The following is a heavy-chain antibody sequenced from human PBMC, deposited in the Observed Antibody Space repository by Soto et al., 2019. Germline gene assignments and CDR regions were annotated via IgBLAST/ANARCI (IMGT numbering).Heavy chain of an antibody. V-gene: IGHV3-23*01. D-gene: IGHD1-1*01. Sequence: GGSLRLSCVASGFTFSNFAMSWVRQAPVDGLEFVSAISGIFDDTFYADSMKGRFTISRYNSKYTLYLQINSLRAYYTAVYYFAKPIHKIGTTFGFWGQGTLVTVSS. CDR3: AKPIHKIGTTFGF. CDR2: ISGIFDDT. CDR1: GFTFSNFA. J-gene: IGHJ4*02.